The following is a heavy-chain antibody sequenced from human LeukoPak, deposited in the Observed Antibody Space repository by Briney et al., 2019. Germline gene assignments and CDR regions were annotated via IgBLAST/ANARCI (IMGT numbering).Heavy chain of an antibody. Sequence: PGGSLRLSCAASGFTFSSYGMHWVRQAPGKGLEWVAVISYDGSNKYYADSVKGRLAISRDNSKNTLYLQMNSLRAEDTAVYYCAKDILGYCSSTSCLTPDYWGQGTLVTVSS. V-gene: IGHV3-30*18. D-gene: IGHD2-2*01. CDR3: AKDILGYCSSTSCLTPDY. CDR2: ISYDGSNK. CDR1: GFTFSSYG. J-gene: IGHJ4*02.